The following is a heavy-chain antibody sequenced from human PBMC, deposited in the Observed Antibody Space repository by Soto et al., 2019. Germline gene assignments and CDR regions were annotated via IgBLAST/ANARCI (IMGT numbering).Heavy chain of an antibody. V-gene: IGHV3-30*18. CDR3: AKEGLSLGGMDV. CDR2: ISYDGSNK. Sequence: GGSLRLSCAASGFTFSSEGVHWVRQGPGKGLEWVAVISYDGSNKYYADSVKGRFTISRDNSKNTLYLQMNSLRAEDTAVYYCAKEGLSLGGMDVWGQGTTVTVS. J-gene: IGHJ6*02. D-gene: IGHD2-2*01. CDR1: GFTFSSEG.